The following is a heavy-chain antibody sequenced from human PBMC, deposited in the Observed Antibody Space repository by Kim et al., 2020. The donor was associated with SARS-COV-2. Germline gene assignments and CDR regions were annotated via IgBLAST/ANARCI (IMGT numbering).Heavy chain of an antibody. V-gene: IGHV3-23*01. CDR3: AKGIAVDY. Sequence: GGSKSCAGSVKGRFTISRDNSKNTLYLQMNSLRAEDTAVYYCAKGIAVDYWGQGTLVTVSS. J-gene: IGHJ4*02. D-gene: IGHD6-13*01. CDR2: GGSK.